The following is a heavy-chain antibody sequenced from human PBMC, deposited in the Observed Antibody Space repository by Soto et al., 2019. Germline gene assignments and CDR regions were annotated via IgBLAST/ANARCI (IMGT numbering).Heavy chain of an antibody. CDR1: GYTFTSYA. Sequence: GASVKVSCKASGYTFTSYAMHWVRQAPGQRLEWMGWINAGNGNTKYSQKFQGRVTITRDTSASTAYMELSSLRSEDTAVYYCARPITMVRGVISWFDPWGQGTLVTVSS. CDR3: ARPITMVRGVISWFDP. J-gene: IGHJ5*02. CDR2: INAGNGNT. D-gene: IGHD3-10*01. V-gene: IGHV1-3*01.